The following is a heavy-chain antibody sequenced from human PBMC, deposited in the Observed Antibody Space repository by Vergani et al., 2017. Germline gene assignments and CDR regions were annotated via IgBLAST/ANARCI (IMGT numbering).Heavy chain of an antibody. CDR2: ISSSSSTI. CDR3: ARDAFEDFWSGSHDAFDI. CDR1: GFTFSDYY. V-gene: IGHV3-11*01. Sequence: QVQLVESGGGLVKPGGSLRLSCAASGFTFSDYYMSWIRQAPGKGLEWVSYISSSSSTIYYADSVKGRFTISRDNAKNSLYLQMNSLRAEDTAVYYCARDAFEDFWSGSHDAFDIWGQGTMVTVSS. J-gene: IGHJ3*02. D-gene: IGHD3-3*01.